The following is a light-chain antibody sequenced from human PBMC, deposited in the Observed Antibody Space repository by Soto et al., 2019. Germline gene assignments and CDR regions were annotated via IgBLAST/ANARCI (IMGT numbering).Light chain of an antibody. CDR2: GAS. CDR3: RQYGSSGGIT. Sequence: EIVLTQSPGTLSLSPGERVTLSCRASQSVRSSYLAWYQQKPGQAPRLLIYGASSRATGIPDRFSGSGSGTDFTLTITRLEPEDSAMYYCRQYGSSGGITFGHGTRLEIK. CDR1: QSVRSSY. V-gene: IGKV3-20*01. J-gene: IGKJ5*01.